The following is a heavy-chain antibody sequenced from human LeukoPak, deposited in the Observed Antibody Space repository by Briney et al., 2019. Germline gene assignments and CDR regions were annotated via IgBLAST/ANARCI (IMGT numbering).Heavy chain of an antibody. J-gene: IGHJ3*02. D-gene: IGHD3-9*01. CDR1: GYTFTRYA. V-gene: IGHV7-4-1*02. Sequence: ASVTVSCKASGYTFTRYAMNWVRQAPGQGLEWMGWININTRNPTYAQGFTGRVVFSLDTSVSTAYQQISGLKAEDTAVYYCARGGFDSRWACDIWGQGTMVTVSS. CDR2: ININTRNP. CDR3: ARGGFDSRWACDI.